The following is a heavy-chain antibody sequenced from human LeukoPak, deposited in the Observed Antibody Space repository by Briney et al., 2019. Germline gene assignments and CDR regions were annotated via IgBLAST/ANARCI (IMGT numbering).Heavy chain of an antibody. V-gene: IGHV1-46*01. CDR1: GYTFTSYY. Sequence: ASVKVSCKASGYTFTSYYMHWVRQAPGQGLEWTGIINPSGGSTSYAQKFQGRVTMTRDTSTSTVYMELSSLRSEDTAVYYCASCIAVAGMVPDYWGQGTLVTVSS. D-gene: IGHD6-19*01. J-gene: IGHJ4*02. CDR3: ASCIAVAGMVPDY. CDR2: INPSGGST.